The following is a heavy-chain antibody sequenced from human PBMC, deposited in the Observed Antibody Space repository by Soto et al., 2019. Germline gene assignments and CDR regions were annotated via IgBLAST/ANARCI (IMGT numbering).Heavy chain of an antibody. CDR3: ARGGPPGAAATAFDY. J-gene: IGHJ4*02. CDR2: IYYSGST. CDR1: GGSISSYY. Sequence: ASETLSLTCTVSGGSISSYYWSWIRQPPGKGLEWIGYIYYSGSTNYNPSLKSRVTISVDTSKNQFSLKLSSVTAADTAVYYCARGGPPGAAATAFDYWGQGTLVTVSS. D-gene: IGHD6-13*01. V-gene: IGHV4-59*01.